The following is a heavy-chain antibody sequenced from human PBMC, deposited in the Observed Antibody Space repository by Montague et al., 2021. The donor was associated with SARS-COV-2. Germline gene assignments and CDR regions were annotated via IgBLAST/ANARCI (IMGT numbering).Heavy chain of an antibody. CDR3: ARGVGSGYCYCFDY. D-gene: IGHD3-22*01. CDR2: IYYSGRT. CDR1: GGSISSYY. Sequence: SETLSLTCTVSGGSISSYYWNWIRQPPGKGLEWIGYIYYSGRTNYNPSLKSRVTISVDTSKNQFSLKLSSVTAADTAVYYCARGVGSGYCYCFDYWGQGSLVTVSS. V-gene: IGHV4-59*01. J-gene: IGHJ4*02.